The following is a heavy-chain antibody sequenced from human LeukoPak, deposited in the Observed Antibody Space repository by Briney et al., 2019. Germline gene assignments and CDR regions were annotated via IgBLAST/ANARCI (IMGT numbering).Heavy chain of an antibody. CDR1: GFTFSDHD. J-gene: IGHJ3*01. CDR2: ISRRGKTL. Sequence: GGSLRLSCAASGFTFSDHDMSWVRQAPGKGLECVSHISRRGKTLYYADSVKGRFTISRDNAKNSLYLQLNSLRAEDTAVYYCARDLYAQAFGVWGQGTMVTVSS. D-gene: IGHD2-8*01. V-gene: IGHV3-11*01. CDR3: ARDLYAQAFGV.